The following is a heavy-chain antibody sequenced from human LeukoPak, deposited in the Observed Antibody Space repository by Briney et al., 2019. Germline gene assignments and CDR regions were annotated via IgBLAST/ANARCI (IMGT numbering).Heavy chain of an antibody. CDR2: IYYSGST. CDR3: ASVPYSSSSPAFDY. V-gene: IGHV4-59*12. Sequence: SETLSLTCTVSGGSISSYYWSWLRQPPGKGLECIGYIYYSGSTKYNPSLKSRVTLSVDPSKNHFSLKINSLTTSDTAVYYCASVPYSSSSPAFDYWGQGTLVTVSS. CDR1: GGSISSYY. J-gene: IGHJ4*02. D-gene: IGHD6-6*01.